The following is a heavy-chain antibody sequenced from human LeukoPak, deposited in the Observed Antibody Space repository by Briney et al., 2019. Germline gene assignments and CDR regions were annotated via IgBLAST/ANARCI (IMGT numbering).Heavy chain of an antibody. CDR1: GYTFTSYD. CDR2: IIPIFGTA. CDR3: ANTVTSYYYYGMDV. J-gene: IGHJ6*02. V-gene: IGHV1-69*13. D-gene: IGHD4-11*01. Sequence: GASVKVSCKASGYTFTSYDINWVRQAPGQGLEWMGGIIPIFGTANYAQKFQGRVTITADESTSTAYMELSSLRSEDTAVYYCANTVTSYYYYGMDVWGQGTTVTVSS.